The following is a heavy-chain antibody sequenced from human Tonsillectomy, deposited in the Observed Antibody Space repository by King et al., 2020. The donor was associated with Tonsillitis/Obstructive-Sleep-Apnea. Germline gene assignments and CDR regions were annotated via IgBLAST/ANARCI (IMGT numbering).Heavy chain of an antibody. Sequence: MQLQESGPGLVKPSETLSLTCTVSGGSISNSYWSWIRQPPGKGLEWIGYVYYSGSTNYNPSLRSRVTISDDTSKNQFSLRLSSVTAADTAVYYCARVPPNYYGSGSYRFDFWGQGTLVTVSS. CDR1: GGSISNSY. V-gene: IGHV4-59*01. CDR3: ARVPPNYYGSGSYRFDF. D-gene: IGHD3-10*01. J-gene: IGHJ4*02. CDR2: VYYSGST.